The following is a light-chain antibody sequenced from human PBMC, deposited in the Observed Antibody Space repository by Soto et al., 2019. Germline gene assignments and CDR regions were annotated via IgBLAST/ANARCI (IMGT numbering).Light chain of an antibody. CDR3: SSYTNSGTYV. V-gene: IGLV2-14*01. CDR2: DVI. CDR1: SSDVGSYNY. Sequence: SALAQPASVSGSPGQSITISCTGTSSDVGSYNYVSCYQQYPCKAPKFIFYDVIILLSGFSVRFSVSKSGNTASLTIFNLQAEDEAAYYCSSYTNSGTYVFGTGTKVTVL. J-gene: IGLJ1*01.